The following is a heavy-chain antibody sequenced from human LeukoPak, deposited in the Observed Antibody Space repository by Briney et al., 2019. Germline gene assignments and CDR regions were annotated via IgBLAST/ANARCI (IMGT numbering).Heavy chain of an antibody. V-gene: IGHV6-1*01. J-gene: IGHJ4*02. CDR1: GDSVSSNSAA. CDR2: TYYNSIWYH. D-gene: IGHD3-22*01. CDR3: AANYYESSTYYSAFDY. Sequence: SQTLSLTCGVSGDSVSSNSAAWNWIRQSPSRGLEWLGRTYYNSIWYHGFALSLKSRITINVDTSKNEFSLHLSSLTPEDTAVYYCAANYYESSTYYSAFDYWGQGILVTVSS.